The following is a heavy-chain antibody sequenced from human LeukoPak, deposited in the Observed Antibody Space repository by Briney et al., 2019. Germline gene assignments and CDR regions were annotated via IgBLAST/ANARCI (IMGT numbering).Heavy chain of an antibody. Sequence: SETLSLTCTVSGGSISSVSYYWDWIRQPPGKGLEWIGSIYYSGSTYYKPSLKSRVTISVDTSKNQFSLKLSSVTAADTAVYYCARQLRSQYNSGYYFDYWGQGTLVTVSS. V-gene: IGHV4-39*01. CDR1: GGSISSVSYY. D-gene: IGHD6-19*01. CDR3: ARQLRSQYNSGYYFDY. J-gene: IGHJ4*02. CDR2: IYYSGST.